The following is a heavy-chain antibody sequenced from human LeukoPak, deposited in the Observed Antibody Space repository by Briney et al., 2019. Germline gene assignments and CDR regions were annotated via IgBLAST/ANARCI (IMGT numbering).Heavy chain of an antibody. J-gene: IGHJ4*02. V-gene: IGHV4-59*11. CDR3: ASRPADTTWYGVFDY. CDR2: IFNTGNT. Sequence: SETLSLTCSVSGDSINSHYWSWIRQPPGKRLEWIGYIFNTGNTNYNPSLASRVTMSVDTSRAQFFLRLSPVTAADTAIYYCASRPADTTWYGVFDYRSQGTLVTVSS. D-gene: IGHD3-10*01. CDR1: GDSINSHY.